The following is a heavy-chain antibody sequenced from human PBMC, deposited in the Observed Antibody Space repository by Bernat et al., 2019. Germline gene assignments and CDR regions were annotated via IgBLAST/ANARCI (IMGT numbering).Heavy chain of an antibody. V-gene: IGHV1-69*08. CDR2: IIPILGIA. CDR3: AREVPTRAIPYSSSWYGYFQH. J-gene: IGHJ1*01. D-gene: IGHD6-13*01. CDR1: GGTLSSYT. Sequence: QVQLVQSGAEVKKPGSSVKVSCKASGGTLSSYTISWVRQAPGQGLEWMGRIIPILGIANYAQKFQGRVTITADKSTSTAYMELSSLRSEDTAVYYCAREVPTRAIPYSSSWYGYFQHWGQGTLVTVSS.